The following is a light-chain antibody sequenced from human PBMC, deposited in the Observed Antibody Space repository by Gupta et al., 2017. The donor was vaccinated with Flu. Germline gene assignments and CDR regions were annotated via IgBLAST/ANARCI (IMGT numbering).Light chain of an antibody. CDR3: AAWDDSLNGRV. V-gene: IGLV1-44*01. Sequence: QSVLTQPPSASGTPGQRVTISCSGSSSNIGSNAVNWYQQPPGTAPKLLIYNYNQRPSGVPDRFSGSKSGTSASLAISGLQSEDEADYYCAAWDDSLNGRVFGGGTKLTVL. CDR1: SSNIGSNA. CDR2: NYN. J-gene: IGLJ3*02.